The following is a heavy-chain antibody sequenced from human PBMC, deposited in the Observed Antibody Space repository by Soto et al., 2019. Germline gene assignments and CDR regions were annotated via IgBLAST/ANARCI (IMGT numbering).Heavy chain of an antibody. CDR2: IYYSGTT. D-gene: IGHD3-10*01. Sequence: PSETLSLTCTVSGGSTSSGGYYWAWIRQHPGKGLEWIGYIYYSGTTYYNPSLKGRVTISLHRSKNQFSLNLSSVTAADTAVYLCARGDYYTSGSDYDYWGQGALVT. V-gene: IGHV4-31*03. CDR3: ARGDYYTSGSDYDY. CDR1: GGSTSSGGYY. J-gene: IGHJ4*02.